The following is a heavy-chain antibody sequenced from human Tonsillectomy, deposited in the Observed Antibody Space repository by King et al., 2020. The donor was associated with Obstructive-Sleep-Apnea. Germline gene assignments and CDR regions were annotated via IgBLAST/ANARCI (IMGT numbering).Heavy chain of an antibody. Sequence: VQLQESGPGLVKPSETLSLTCTVSGGSISSYYWSWIRKPPGKGLGWIGYIYYSGSTNYNPSLKSRVTISVDTSKNQFSLTLRSVTAAYTAVYYCARVTILTGYQGAFDIWGQGTMVTVSS. J-gene: IGHJ3*02. CDR2: IYYSGST. CDR3: ARVTILTGYQGAFDI. CDR1: GGSISSYY. D-gene: IGHD3-9*01. V-gene: IGHV4-59*01.